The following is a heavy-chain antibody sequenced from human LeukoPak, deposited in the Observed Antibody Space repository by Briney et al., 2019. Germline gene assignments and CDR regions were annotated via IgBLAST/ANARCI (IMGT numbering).Heavy chain of an antibody. D-gene: IGHD3-10*01. CDR3: AREGYYGSGSPPSLYFDY. CDR1: GFSFSTFD. CDR2: IGSSSSDI. V-gene: IGHV3-48*01. Sequence: GGSLRLSCAASGFSFSTFDMTWVRQAPGKGLEWVSYIGSSSSDIYYADDVKGRFTISRDNSRSTLYLQMNSLRPEDTAIYYCAREGYYGSGSPPSLYFDYWGQGTLVTVSS. J-gene: IGHJ4*02.